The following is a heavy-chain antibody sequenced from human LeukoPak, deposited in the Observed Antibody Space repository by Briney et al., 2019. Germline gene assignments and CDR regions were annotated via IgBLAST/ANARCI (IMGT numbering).Heavy chain of an antibody. CDR3: ARDTSGSYTITYFDS. Sequence: GGSLRLSCVASGFTFSSDSMNWVRQAPGKGIEWVSYIESTGRYIYYADSVKGRFTISRDNAKNSLYLQMNSLRVEDTAVYYCARDTSGSYTITYFDSWGQGTLVTVSS. CDR1: GFTFSSDS. V-gene: IGHV3-21*01. CDR2: IESTGRYI. D-gene: IGHD3-10*01. J-gene: IGHJ4*02.